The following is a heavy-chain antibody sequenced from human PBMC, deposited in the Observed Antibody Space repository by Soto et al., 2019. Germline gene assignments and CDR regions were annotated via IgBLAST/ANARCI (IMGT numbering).Heavy chain of an antibody. J-gene: IGHJ5*02. D-gene: IGHD3-10*01. CDR3: ARENYYGSGSYYSWFDP. CDR1: GGSSSSSSYY. V-gene: IGHV4-39*07. CDR2: INHSGST. Sequence: PSETLSLTCTVSGGSSSSSSYYWSWIRQPPGKGLEWIGEINHSGSTNYNPPLKSRVTISVDTSKNQFSLKLSSVTAADTAVYYCARENYYGSGSYYSWFDPWGQGTLVTVSS.